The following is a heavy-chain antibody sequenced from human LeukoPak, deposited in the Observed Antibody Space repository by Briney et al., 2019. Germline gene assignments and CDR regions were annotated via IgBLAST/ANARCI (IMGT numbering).Heavy chain of an antibody. CDR1: GFTFSSYA. V-gene: IGHV3-23*01. CDR3: AKGRYYGSGKWGYFEY. J-gene: IGHJ4*02. D-gene: IGHD3-10*01. Sequence: GGSLRLSCAASGFTFSSYAMSWVRQAPGKGLEWVSGISGSGGSTYYADSVKGRLTISRDNSKNTLYLQMNSLRAEDTAVYYCAKGRYYGSGKWGYFEYWGQGTPVTVSS. CDR2: ISGSGGST.